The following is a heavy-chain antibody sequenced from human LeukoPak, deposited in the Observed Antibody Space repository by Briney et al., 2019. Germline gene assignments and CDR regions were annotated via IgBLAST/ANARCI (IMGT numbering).Heavy chain of an antibody. CDR1: GGSFSGYY. CDR3: ARGSRGWKTDWFDP. V-gene: IGHV4-34*01. Sequence: SETLSLTCAVYGGSFSGYYWSWIRQPPGKGLEWIGEINHSGSTNYNPSHKSRVTISVDTSKNQFSLKLSSVTAADTAVYYCARGSRGWKTDWFDPWGQGTLVTVSS. D-gene: IGHD6-19*01. J-gene: IGHJ5*02. CDR2: INHSGST.